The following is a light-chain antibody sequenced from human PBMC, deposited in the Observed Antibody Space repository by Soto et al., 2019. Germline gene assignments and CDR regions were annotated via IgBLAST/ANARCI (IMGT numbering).Light chain of an antibody. J-gene: IGKJ4*01. CDR1: QTVSNQ. CDR3: QQYRSSPPT. CDR2: GAT. V-gene: IGKV3-20*01. Sequence: KQSVVTLSLNQGERATLSCRASQTVSNQLAWYQQKPGQAPRLLIYGATSRPTGIPDRFSGSGSGTDFTLTISILETEDFALYSCQQYRSSPPTFG.